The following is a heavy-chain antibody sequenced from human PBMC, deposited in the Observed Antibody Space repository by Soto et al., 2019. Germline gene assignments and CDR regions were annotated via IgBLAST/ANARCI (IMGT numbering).Heavy chain of an antibody. CDR2: IYYSGST. CDR3: ARLPPRYYCSSTSCYVGNDY. CDR1: GGSISSDY. D-gene: IGHD2-2*01. J-gene: IGHJ4*02. Sequence: PSETLSLTCTVSGGSISSDYWSWIRQPPGKGLEWIGYIYYSGSTNYNPSLKSRVTISVDTSKNQFSLKLSSVTPADTAVYYCARLPPRYYCSSTSCYVGNDYWGQGTLVTVSS. V-gene: IGHV4-59*12.